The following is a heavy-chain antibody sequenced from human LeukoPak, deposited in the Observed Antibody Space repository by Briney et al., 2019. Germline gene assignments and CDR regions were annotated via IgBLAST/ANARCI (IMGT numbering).Heavy chain of an antibody. V-gene: IGHV7-4-1*02. D-gene: IGHD3-3*01. CDR2: TNTNTGNP. CDR3: ARANDFWIGYSADY. CDR1: GYTFTNYA. J-gene: IGHJ4*02. Sequence: GASVKVSCKASGYTFTNYAMNWVRQAPGQGLEWMGWTNTNTGNPTYAQGFTGRFVFSLDTSVSTAYLQISSLKAEDTAVYYCARANDFWIGYSADYWGQGTLVTVSS.